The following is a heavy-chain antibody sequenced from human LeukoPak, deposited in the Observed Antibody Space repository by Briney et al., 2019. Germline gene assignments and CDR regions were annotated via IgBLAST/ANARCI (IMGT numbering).Heavy chain of an antibody. J-gene: IGHJ4*02. CDR1: GFSFRSFS. CDR2: ISSVGTHI. Sequence: GSLRLSCAPSGFSFRSFSMNWVRQAPGKGLEWVASISSVGTHIHYADPVKGRFTITRDNSKNSLNLQLSSLRAEDTAVYYCARDLNYANDYWGQGTLVTVSS. D-gene: IGHD2-2*01. CDR3: ARDLNYANDY. V-gene: IGHV3-21*01.